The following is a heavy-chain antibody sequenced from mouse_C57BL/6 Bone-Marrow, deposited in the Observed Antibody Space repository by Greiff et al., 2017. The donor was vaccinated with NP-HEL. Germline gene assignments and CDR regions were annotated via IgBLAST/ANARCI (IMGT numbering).Heavy chain of an antibody. D-gene: IGHD4-1*01. J-gene: IGHJ4*01. Sequence: QVQLQQPGAELVKPGSSVKLSCKASGYTFTSYWMHWVKQRPGQGLEWIGMIHPNSGSTNYNEKFKSKATLTVDKSSSTAYMQLSSLTSEDSAVYYCARRLDWDDAMDYWGQGTSVTVSS. V-gene: IGHV1-64*01. CDR3: ARRLDWDDAMDY. CDR1: GYTFTSYW. CDR2: IHPNSGST.